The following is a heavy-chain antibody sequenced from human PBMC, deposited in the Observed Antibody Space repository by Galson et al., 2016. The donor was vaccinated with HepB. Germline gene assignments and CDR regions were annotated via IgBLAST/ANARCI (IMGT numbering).Heavy chain of an antibody. D-gene: IGHD6-19*01. CDR2: ISVYNGDT. J-gene: IGHJ4*02. Sequence: SCKASGNTFTSNDINWVRQATGQGLEWMGWISVYNGDTKFAQKFHDRVTMTRDTSTDTAYMELTGLTPDDTAVYYCARGGRWLPFDYWGQGSLVTVSS. CDR3: ARGGRWLPFDY. CDR1: GNTFTSND. V-gene: IGHV1-18*01.